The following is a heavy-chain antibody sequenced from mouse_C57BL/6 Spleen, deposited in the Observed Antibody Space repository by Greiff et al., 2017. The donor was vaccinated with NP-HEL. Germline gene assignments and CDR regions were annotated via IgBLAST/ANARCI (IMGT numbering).Heavy chain of an antibody. CDR2: INPNYGTT. J-gene: IGHJ4*01. CDR1: GYSFTDYN. Sequence: VHVKQSGPELVKPGASVKISCKASGYSFTDYNMNWVKQSNGKSLEWIGVINPNYGTTSYNQKFKGKATLTVDQSSSTAYMQLNSLTSEDSAVYYCARREDYYGPYAMDYWGQGTSVTVSS. V-gene: IGHV1-39*01. CDR3: ARREDYYGPYAMDY. D-gene: IGHD1-1*01.